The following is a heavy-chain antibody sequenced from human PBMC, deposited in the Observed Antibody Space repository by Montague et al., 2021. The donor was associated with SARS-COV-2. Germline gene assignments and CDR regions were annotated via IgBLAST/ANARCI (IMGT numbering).Heavy chain of an antibody. Sequence: CAISGDSVSSNIVTWNWIRQSPSRGLEWLGRTYYRSKWYNDYAESVKSRITIDPDTSKNQFSLHLNSVTPEDTAVYYCVRIPVGSKYYFDFWGQGTLVTVSS. J-gene: IGHJ4*02. CDR3: VRIPVGSKYYFDF. CDR2: TYYRSKWYN. V-gene: IGHV6-1*01. D-gene: IGHD2-2*01. CDR1: GDSVSSNIVT.